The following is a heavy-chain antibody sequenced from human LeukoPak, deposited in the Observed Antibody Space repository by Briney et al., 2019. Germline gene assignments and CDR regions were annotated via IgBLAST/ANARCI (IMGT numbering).Heavy chain of an antibody. J-gene: IGHJ2*01. D-gene: IGHD2-15*01. CDR2: INPSGGYT. CDR3: AVPGGNWYFDL. Sequence: ASVKVSCTASGYTFTSYHMHWVRQAPGQGLEWMGIINPSGGYTSYAQKFQGRVTMTRNTSTSTVYMELSSLRSEDTAVYYCAVPGGNWYFDLWGRGTLVTVSS. V-gene: IGHV1-46*01. CDR1: GYTFTSYH.